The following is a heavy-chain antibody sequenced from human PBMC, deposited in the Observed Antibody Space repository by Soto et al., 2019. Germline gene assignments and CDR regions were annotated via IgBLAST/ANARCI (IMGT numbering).Heavy chain of an antibody. J-gene: IGHJ6*02. CDR3: AREEYSSSSAYGMDV. CDR2: IIPIFGTA. CDR1: GGTFSSYA. D-gene: IGHD6-6*01. V-gene: IGHV1-69*13. Sequence: ASVKVSCKAAGGTFSSYAISWVRQAPGQGLEWMGGIIPIFGTANYAQKFQGRVTITADESTSTAYMELSSLRSEDTAVYYCAREEYSSSSAYGMDVCGQGTTVTVSS.